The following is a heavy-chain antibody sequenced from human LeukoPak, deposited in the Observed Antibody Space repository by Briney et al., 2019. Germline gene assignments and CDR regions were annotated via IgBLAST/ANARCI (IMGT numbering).Heavy chain of an antibody. J-gene: IGHJ6*03. CDR1: GFTFSSYD. CDR3: ARDFGDIVVVPAAIEHYYYYYMDV. D-gene: IGHD2-2*01. Sequence: GGSLRLSCAASGFTFSSYDMHWVRQATGKGLEWGSAIGTAGDTYYPGSVKGRFTISRENAKNSLYLQMNSLRAGDTAVYYCARDFGDIVVVPAAIEHYYYYYMDVWGKGTTVTVSS. V-gene: IGHV3-13*01. CDR2: IGTAGDT.